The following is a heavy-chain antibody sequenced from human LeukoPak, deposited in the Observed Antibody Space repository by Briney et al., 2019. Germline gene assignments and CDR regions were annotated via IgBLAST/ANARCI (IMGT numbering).Heavy chain of an antibody. CDR3: AIHDYGDRDAFDI. CDR1: VGSISSGTYY. D-gene: IGHD4-17*01. J-gene: IGHJ3*02. V-gene: IGHV4-61*02. Sequence: SQTLSLTCTVSVGSISSGTYYWSWIRQPTGKGLECIGRIYSSGTTSDNPSLESRATISVDTSKNRFSLKLSSVTAADTAVYYCAIHDYGDRDAFDIWGQGTMVTVSS. CDR2: IYSSGTT.